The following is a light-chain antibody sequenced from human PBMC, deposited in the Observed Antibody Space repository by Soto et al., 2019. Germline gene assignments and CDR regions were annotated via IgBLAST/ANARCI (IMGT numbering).Light chain of an antibody. Sequence: QSVLTQPPSASGTPGQRVTISCSGSSSNIGSNYVYWYQQLPGTAPKLLIYRNNQRPSGVPDRFSGSKSGTSASLAISGLRSEDEADYYSAAWDDSLIVVVFGGGAKLTVL. CDR2: RNN. CDR1: SSNIGSNY. CDR3: AAWDDSLIVVV. J-gene: IGLJ2*01. V-gene: IGLV1-47*01.